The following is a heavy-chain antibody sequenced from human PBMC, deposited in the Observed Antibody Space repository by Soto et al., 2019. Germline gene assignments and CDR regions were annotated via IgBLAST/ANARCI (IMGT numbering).Heavy chain of an antibody. CDR1: GFTFRGYA. V-gene: IGHV3-23*01. D-gene: IGHD2-8*01. CDR3: AKDQFPVRRVVCSFDY. CDR2: ISGSGGAT. Sequence: HPGGSLRLSCAASGFTFRGYAMSWVRQAPAKGLEWVSSISGSGGATYYADSVKGRFTISRDNSKNTLYLRMNSLRAEDTAVYYCAKDQFPVRRVVCSFDYWGQGTQVTVSS. J-gene: IGHJ4*02.